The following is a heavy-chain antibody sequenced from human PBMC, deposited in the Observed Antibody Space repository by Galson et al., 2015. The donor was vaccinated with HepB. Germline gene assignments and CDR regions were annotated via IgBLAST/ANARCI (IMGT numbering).Heavy chain of an antibody. J-gene: IGHJ6*02. CDR2: INSDGSST. Sequence: SLRLSCAASGFTFSSYWMHWVRQAPGKGLVWVSRINSDGSSTTYADSVEGRFTISRDSAKNTLYLQMTSLRAEDTAVYYCARGDGDRSSYYYYAMDVWGQGTTVTVSS. CDR1: GFTFSSYW. D-gene: IGHD4-17*01. CDR3: ARGDGDRSSYYYYAMDV. V-gene: IGHV3-74*01.